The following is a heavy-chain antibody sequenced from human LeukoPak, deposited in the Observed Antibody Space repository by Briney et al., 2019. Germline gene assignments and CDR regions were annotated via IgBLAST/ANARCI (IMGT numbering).Heavy chain of an antibody. V-gene: IGHV3-48*03. Sequence: GGSLRLSCAASGFTFSSYEMNWVRQAPGKGLEWVSYISSSGSTIYYADSVKGRFTISRDNAKSSLYLQTNSLRAEDTAVYYCAREGDYYYYGMDVWGQGTTVTVSS. CDR3: AREGDYYYYGMDV. CDR2: ISSSGSTI. J-gene: IGHJ6*02. CDR1: GFTFSSYE.